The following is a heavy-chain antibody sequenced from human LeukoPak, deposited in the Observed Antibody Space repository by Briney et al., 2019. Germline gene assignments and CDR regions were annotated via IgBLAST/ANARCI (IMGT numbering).Heavy chain of an antibody. V-gene: IGHV3-30*02. CDR3: AKSSGSGFDH. CDR1: GFTFSDHD. D-gene: IGHD1-26*01. Sequence: PGGSLRLSCGASGFTFSDHDMHWVRQAPGKGLEWVTFIRKDGSHKFYVDSVRGRFTISRDNSKNTVSPQMNSLRTDDTAVYFCAKSSGSGFDHWGQGTLVTVSS. J-gene: IGHJ4*02. CDR2: IRKDGSHK.